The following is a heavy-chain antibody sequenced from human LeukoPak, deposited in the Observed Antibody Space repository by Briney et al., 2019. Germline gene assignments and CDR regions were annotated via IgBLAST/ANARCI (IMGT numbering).Heavy chain of an antibody. J-gene: IGHJ4*02. V-gene: IGHV3-15*01. CDR3: TAGTGHSDHDY. D-gene: IGHD5-12*01. Sequence: GGALRLSRAASEFTLNSAWMSWVRQAPGKGLEWVGRVKSDTDGGTTDYAAPVKGRFTISRDDSKNMVYLQMNSLRTDDTAVYYCTAGTGHSDHDYWGQGTLVTVSS. CDR2: VKSDTDGGTT. CDR1: EFTLNSAW.